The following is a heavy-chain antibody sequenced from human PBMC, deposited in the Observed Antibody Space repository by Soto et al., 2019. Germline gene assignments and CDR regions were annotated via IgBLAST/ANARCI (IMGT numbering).Heavy chain of an antibody. D-gene: IGHD5-12*01. J-gene: IGHJ5*02. Sequence: ASVKVSCKAAGYTFTNYGISWVRQAPGQGLEWMGIINPSGGSTSYAQKFQGRVTMTRDTSTSTVYMELSSLRSEDTAVYYCAREGRGYSGYDEVDPWGQGTLVTVSS. CDR1: GYTFTNYG. V-gene: IGHV1-46*03. CDR3: AREGRGYSGYDEVDP. CDR2: INPSGGST.